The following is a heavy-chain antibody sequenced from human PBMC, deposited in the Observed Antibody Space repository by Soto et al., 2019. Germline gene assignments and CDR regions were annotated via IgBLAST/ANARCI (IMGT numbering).Heavy chain of an antibody. J-gene: IGHJ4*02. Sequence: EVQVLESGGVLVQPGGSLRLSCGAPGLIFSNYAMSSVLQAPGKGLEWVSGISGSGGSPHYADSPKGRFTISRDNSKETLFLQMNTLRAEDTAVYYCASDGDRTAAFDYWGQGTLVTVSS. V-gene: IGHV3-23*01. D-gene: IGHD6-13*01. CDR3: ASDGDRTAAFDY. CDR2: ISGSGGSP. CDR1: GLIFSNYA.